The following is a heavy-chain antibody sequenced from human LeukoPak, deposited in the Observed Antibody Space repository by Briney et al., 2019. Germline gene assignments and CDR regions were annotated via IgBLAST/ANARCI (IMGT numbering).Heavy chain of an antibody. J-gene: IGHJ3*02. CDR3: ARQDYDFWSGGGGAFDI. Sequence: SETLSLTCAVSGYSISSGYYWGWIRQPPGKGLEWIGSIYHSGSTYYNPSLKSRVTISVDTSKNQFSLKLSSVTAADTAVYYCARQDYDFWSGGGGAFDIWGQGTMVTVSS. CDR1: GYSISSGYY. CDR2: IYHSGST. V-gene: IGHV4-38-2*01. D-gene: IGHD3-3*01.